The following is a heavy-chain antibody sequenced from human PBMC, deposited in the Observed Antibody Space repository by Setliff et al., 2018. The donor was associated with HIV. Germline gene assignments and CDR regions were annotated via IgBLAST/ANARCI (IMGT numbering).Heavy chain of an antibody. CDR3: ARVEEEIHGSGSYNHWFAP. D-gene: IGHD3-10*01. J-gene: IGHJ5*02. V-gene: IGHV1-69*13. CDR2: IIPVTHGAT. CDR1: GGSFSNFA. Sequence: GASVKVSCKASGGSFSNFAISWVRQAPGQGLEWVGGIIPVTHGATTFAQKFQARVTITADESTGTVYMEMRGLRSDDSAIYYCARVEEEIHGSGSYNHWFAPWGQGTLVTVSS.